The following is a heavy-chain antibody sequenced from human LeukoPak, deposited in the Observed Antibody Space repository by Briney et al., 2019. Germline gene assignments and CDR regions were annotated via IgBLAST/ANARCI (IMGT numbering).Heavy chain of an antibody. J-gene: IGHJ4*02. Sequence: SETLSLTCAVDGGSFSGYYWSWSRQPSGKGLEWIGEINHSGSTNYNPSLKSRVTISVDTSKNQFSLKLSSVTAADTAVYYCARRKLTVTPFDYWGQGTLVTVSS. CDR2: INHSGST. CDR3: ARRKLTVTPFDY. D-gene: IGHD4-17*01. CDR1: GGSFSGYY. V-gene: IGHV4-34*01.